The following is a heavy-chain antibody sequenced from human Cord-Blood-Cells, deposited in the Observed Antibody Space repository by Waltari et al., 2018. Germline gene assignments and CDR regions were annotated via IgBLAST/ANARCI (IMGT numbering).Heavy chain of an antibody. CDR1: GGSISSSSYS. V-gene: IGHV4-39*01. J-gene: IGHJ4*02. D-gene: IGHD6-6*01. CDR3: ARHGYSSSSYYFDY. CDR2: IYYSGRT. Sequence: QLQLQESGPGLVQPSETLSLTCTVSGGSISSSSYSWGWIRQPPGKGLEWIGSIYYSGRTDDNPAHKSGVTISVDTSKNQFSLKLSSVTAADTAVYYCARHGYSSSSYYFDYWGQGTLVTVSS.